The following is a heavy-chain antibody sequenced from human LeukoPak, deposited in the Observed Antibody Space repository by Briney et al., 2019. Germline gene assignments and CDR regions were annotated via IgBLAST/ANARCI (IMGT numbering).Heavy chain of an antibody. Sequence: ASVKVSCKASGYTFTNYAMNWVRQVPGQGLEWMGWISTYNGITSYAQKLQGRVTMTTDTSSTTAYMELRSLRSDDTALYYCARDRGLRATAGTRIDFWGQGTLVTVSS. CDR2: ISTYNGIT. CDR1: GYTFTNYA. J-gene: IGHJ4*02. CDR3: ARDRGLRATAGTRIDF. D-gene: IGHD6-13*01. V-gene: IGHV1-18*01.